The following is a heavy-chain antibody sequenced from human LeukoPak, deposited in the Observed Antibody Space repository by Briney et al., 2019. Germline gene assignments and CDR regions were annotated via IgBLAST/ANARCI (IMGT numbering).Heavy chain of an antibody. CDR1: GYTFTSYD. J-gene: IGHJ6*03. Sequence: SVKVSCKASGYTFTSYDINWVRHAPGQGLEWMGGIIPIFGTVNYAQKFQGRVTITTDESTSTAYMELSSLRSEDTAVYYCACCERYIVVVPAATIYYYYYMDVWGKGTTVTVSS. V-gene: IGHV1-69*05. CDR3: ACCERYIVVVPAATIYYYYYMDV. CDR2: IIPIFGTV. D-gene: IGHD2-2*01.